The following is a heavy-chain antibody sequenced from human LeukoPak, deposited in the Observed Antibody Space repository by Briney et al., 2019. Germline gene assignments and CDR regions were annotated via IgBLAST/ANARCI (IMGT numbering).Heavy chain of an antibody. CDR2: IYYSGST. Sequence: SETLSLTCTVAGGSISSYYWTWIRQPPGKGLDWIGYIYYSGSTNYNPSLKSRVTISVDTSKNQFSLKLSSVTAADTAVYYCARFCSGGRCPDYWGQGTLVTVSS. D-gene: IGHD2-15*01. V-gene: IGHV4-59*01. J-gene: IGHJ4*02. CDR1: GGSISSYY. CDR3: ARFCSGGRCPDY.